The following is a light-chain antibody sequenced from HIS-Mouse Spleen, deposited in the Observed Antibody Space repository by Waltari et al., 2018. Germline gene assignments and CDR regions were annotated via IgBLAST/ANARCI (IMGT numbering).Light chain of an antibody. V-gene: IGKV1-9*01. CDR1: QGISSY. CDR2: AAS. Sequence: DLQLTQSPSFLSASVGDRVTITCRDIQGISSYLAWYQQKPGKAPKLLIYAASTLQSGVPSRFSGSGSGTEFTLTISSLQPEDFATYYCQQLNSYPPTFGQGTKVEIK. J-gene: IGKJ1*01. CDR3: QQLNSYPPT.